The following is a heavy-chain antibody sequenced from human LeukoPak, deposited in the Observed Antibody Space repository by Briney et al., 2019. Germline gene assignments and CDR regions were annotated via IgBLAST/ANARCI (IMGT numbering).Heavy chain of an antibody. Sequence: PSETLSLTCAVYGGSFSGYYWSWIRQPPGKGLEWIGEINHSGSTNYNPSLKSRVTISVDTSKNQFSLKLSSVTAADTAVYYCARGIVLMVYAMSYFDYWGQGTLVTVSS. CDR2: INHSGST. V-gene: IGHV4-34*01. CDR3: ARGIVLMVYAMSYFDY. CDR1: GGSFSGYY. J-gene: IGHJ4*02. D-gene: IGHD2-8*01.